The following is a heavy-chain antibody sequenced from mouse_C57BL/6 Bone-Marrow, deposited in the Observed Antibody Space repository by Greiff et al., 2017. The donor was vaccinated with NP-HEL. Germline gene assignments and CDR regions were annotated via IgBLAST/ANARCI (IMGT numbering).Heavy chain of an antibody. CDR2: INPGSGGT. CDR1: GYAFTNYL. D-gene: IGHD1-1*01. CDR3: AREGEKSWATVVATRGFAY. V-gene: IGHV1-54*01. Sequence: QVQLQQSGAELVRPGTSVKVSCKASGYAFTNYLLEWVKQRPGQGLEWIGVINPGSGGTNYNEKFKGKATLTADKSSSTAYMQLSSLTSEDSAVYFCAREGEKSWATVVATRGFAYWGQGTLVTVSA. J-gene: IGHJ3*01.